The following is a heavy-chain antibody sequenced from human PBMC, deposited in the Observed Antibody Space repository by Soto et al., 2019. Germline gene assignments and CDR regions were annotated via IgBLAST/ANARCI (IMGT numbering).Heavy chain of an antibody. CDR2: SSFDGNNE. Sequence: PGGSLRRSCAASGFIFSTYGLPGVRQAPGKGLERVALSSFDGNNEYYADSVKGRFTISRDNSNNTLYLQMSSLRADDSAIYYCAKVGSHRYLEWLFPLEQWGQGS. J-gene: IGHJ4*02. D-gene: IGHD3-3*01. CDR1: GFIFSTYG. CDR3: AKVGSHRYLEWLFPLEQ. V-gene: IGHV3-30*18.